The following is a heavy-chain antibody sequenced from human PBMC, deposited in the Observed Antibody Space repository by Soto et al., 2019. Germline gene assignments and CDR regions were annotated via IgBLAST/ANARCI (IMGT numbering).Heavy chain of an antibody. V-gene: IGHV3-23*01. CDR3: AKSGGSSSGEYNWFDP. CDR1: GFTFSSYA. J-gene: IGHJ5*02. D-gene: IGHD6-6*01. Sequence: GGSLRLSCAASGFTFSSYAMSWVRQAPGKGLEWVSAISGSGGSTYYADSVKGRFTISRDNSKNTLYLQMNSLRAEDTAVYYCAKSGGSSSGEYNWFDPWGQGTLVTVSS. CDR2: ISGSGGST.